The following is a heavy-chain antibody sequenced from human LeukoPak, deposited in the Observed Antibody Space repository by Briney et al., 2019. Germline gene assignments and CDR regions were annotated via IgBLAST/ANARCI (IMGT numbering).Heavy chain of an antibody. Sequence: HPGGSLRLSYAASGFTFSIYGMHWVRQAPGKGLEWVAFIRYDGSNKYYADSVKGRFTISRDNSKNTLYLQMNSLRAEDTAVYYCAKDLTAAGRSYFQHWGQGTLVTVSS. J-gene: IGHJ1*01. CDR3: AKDLTAAGRSYFQH. V-gene: IGHV3-30*02. D-gene: IGHD6-13*01. CDR2: IRYDGSNK. CDR1: GFTFSIYG.